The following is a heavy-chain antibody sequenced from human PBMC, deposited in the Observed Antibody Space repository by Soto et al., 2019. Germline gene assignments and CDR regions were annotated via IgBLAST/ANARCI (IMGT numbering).Heavy chain of an antibody. J-gene: IGHJ4*02. D-gene: IGHD3-22*01. CDR1: GGNSISYY. CDR2: IYYSGST. V-gene: IGHV4-59*01. Sequence: LETLPHTSAVSGGNSISYYWSWIRQPPGNGLEWIGYIYYSGSTNYNPSLKSRVTISVDTSKNQFSLKLSSVTALDTAVYYCARTYYYDSSGYGYFDYWGQGTLVTV. CDR3: ARTYYYDSSGYGYFDY.